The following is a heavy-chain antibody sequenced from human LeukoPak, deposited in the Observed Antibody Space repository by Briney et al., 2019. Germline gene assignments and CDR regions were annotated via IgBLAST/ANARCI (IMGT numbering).Heavy chain of an antibody. D-gene: IGHD2-2*01. J-gene: IGHJ3*02. V-gene: IGHV4-4*07. CDR2: IYTRGST. CDR3: ATPYCGSISCLDVFKI. CDR1: GGSISNDY. Sequence: SETLSLTCTVSGGSISNDYWSWIRQAAGKELEWIGRIYTRGSTNYNPSLKSRVTISLDKSKKQFSLNLNSVTAADTAVYYCATPYCGSISCLDVFKIWGQGKLVTVSS.